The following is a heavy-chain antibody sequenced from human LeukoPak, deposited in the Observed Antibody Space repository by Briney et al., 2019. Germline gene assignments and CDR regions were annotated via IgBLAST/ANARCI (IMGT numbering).Heavy chain of an antibody. CDR3: ARVDVVVPAARYADYYYYMDV. CDR1: GGSISSYY. D-gene: IGHD2-2*01. J-gene: IGHJ6*03. V-gene: IGHV4-4*07. Sequence: SETLSLTCTVSGGSISSYYWSWIRQPAGKGLEWIGRIYTSGSTNYNPSLKSRVTMSVDTSKNQFSLKLSSVTAADTAVYYCARVDVVVPAARYADYYYYMDVWGKGTTVTVPS. CDR2: IYTSGST.